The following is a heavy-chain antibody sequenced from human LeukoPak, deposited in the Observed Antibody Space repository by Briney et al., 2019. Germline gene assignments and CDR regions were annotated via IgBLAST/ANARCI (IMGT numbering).Heavy chain of an antibody. CDR2: ISANNGNT. D-gene: IGHD1-26*01. CDR1: GSTFTSTSYG. V-gene: IGHV1-18*01. CDR3: ARDRDRSGSQSY. Sequence: GASVKVSCKASGSTFTSTSYGISWVRQAPGQGLQWMGWISANNGNTKDAQKLQGRVTMTTDTSTSTAYMELRTLRSDDTAVYYCARDRDRSGSQSYWGQGTLVTVSS. J-gene: IGHJ4*02.